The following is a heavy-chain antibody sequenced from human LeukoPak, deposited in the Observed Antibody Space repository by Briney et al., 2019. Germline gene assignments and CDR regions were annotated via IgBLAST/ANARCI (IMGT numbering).Heavy chain of an antibody. V-gene: IGHV1-18*01. D-gene: IGHD3-10*01. CDR1: GYTFTSYG. J-gene: IGHJ6*02. Sequence: ASVKVSCKASGYTFTSYGISWVRQAPGQGLERMGWISAYNGNTNYAQKLQGRVTMTTDTSTSTAYMELRSLRSDDTAVYYCARDLEVRGVIPNVYGMDVWGQGTTVTVSS. CDR3: ARDLEVRGVIPNVYGMDV. CDR2: ISAYNGNT.